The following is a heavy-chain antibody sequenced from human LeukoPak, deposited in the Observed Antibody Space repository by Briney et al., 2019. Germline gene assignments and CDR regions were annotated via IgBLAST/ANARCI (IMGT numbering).Heavy chain of an antibody. CDR1: GGSISSSSYY. Sequence: SETLSLTCTVSGGSISSSSYYWGWIRQPPGKGLEWIGSIYYSGSTYYNPSLKSRVTISVDTSKNQFSLKLSSVTAADTAVYYCALGGPPEDYWGQGTLVTVSS. V-gene: IGHV4-39*07. CDR2: IYYSGST. D-gene: IGHD2-15*01. J-gene: IGHJ4*02. CDR3: ALGGPPEDY.